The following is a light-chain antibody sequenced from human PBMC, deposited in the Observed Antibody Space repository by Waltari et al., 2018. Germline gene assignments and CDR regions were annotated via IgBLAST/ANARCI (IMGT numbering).Light chain of an antibody. CDR1: RCHSRPA. Sequence: QVVLTQSPSASASLGASVKLPCTLTRCHSRPALARHPHQPTTGPRYLMTVNSDGSHNKGDGIPDRFSGSSSGAERYLTISSLQSDDEADYYCQTWGTGTVVFGGGTKLTVL. CDR2: VNSDGSH. V-gene: IGLV4-69*01. J-gene: IGLJ3*02. CDR3: QTWGTGTVV.